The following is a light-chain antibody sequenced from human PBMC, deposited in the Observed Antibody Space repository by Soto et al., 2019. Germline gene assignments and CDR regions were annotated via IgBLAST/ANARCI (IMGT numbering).Light chain of an antibody. J-gene: IGKJ4*01. Sequence: EIVLTQSPGTLSLSPGERVTLSCRASQSVYNNYLAWYQQRPGQAPRTLIYGASSRATGIPDRFSGSGSGTDFTHSISGLEPEDSAVYYCQQYGNSLTFGGGTKVEIK. CDR2: GAS. CDR3: QQYGNSLT. CDR1: QSVYNNY. V-gene: IGKV3-20*01.